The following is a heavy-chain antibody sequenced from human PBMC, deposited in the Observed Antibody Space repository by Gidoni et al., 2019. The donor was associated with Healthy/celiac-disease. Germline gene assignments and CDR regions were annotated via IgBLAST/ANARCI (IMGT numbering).Heavy chain of an antibody. J-gene: IGHJ6*02. CDR3: ARQYCSSTSCYAYYGMDV. Sequence: VQLVHSGAEVKKPGESLKISCKGSEYSFTSYWIGWVRQMPGKGLEWMGIIYPGDSDTRYSPSLQGQVTISADKSISTAYLQWSSLKASDTAMYYCARQYCSSTSCYAYYGMDVWGQGTTVTVSS. CDR1: EYSFTSYW. CDR2: IYPGDSDT. V-gene: IGHV5-51*01. D-gene: IGHD2-2*01.